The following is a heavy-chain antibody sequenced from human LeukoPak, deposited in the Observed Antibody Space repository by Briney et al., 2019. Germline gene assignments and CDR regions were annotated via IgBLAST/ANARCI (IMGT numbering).Heavy chain of an antibody. CDR3: ARVFYYDSSGYYRDASDI. Sequence: PGRSLRLSCAASGFTFSNYAIHWVRQAPGKGLEWVAVISYDGSNKFYADSVKGRFTISRDNSKNTLYLQMNSLRAEDTAVYYCARVFYYDSSGYYRDASDIWGQGTMVTVSS. D-gene: IGHD3-22*01. J-gene: IGHJ3*02. CDR1: GFTFSNYA. CDR2: ISYDGSNK. V-gene: IGHV3-30*04.